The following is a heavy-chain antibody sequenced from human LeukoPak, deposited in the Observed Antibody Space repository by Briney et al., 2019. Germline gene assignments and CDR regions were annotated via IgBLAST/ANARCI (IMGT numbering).Heavy chain of an antibody. CDR1: GFTFNTYW. CDR3: ARDVGGSLDY. CDR2: IKEDESAK. Sequence: PGGSLRLSCAASGFTFNTYWMAWVRQAPGKGLEWVANIKEDESAKHQADSVKGRFTISRDNARNSVYLQMSSPRGDDTAVYYCARDVGGSLDYWGQGTLVTVSS. V-gene: IGHV3-7*01. D-gene: IGHD1-26*01. J-gene: IGHJ4*02.